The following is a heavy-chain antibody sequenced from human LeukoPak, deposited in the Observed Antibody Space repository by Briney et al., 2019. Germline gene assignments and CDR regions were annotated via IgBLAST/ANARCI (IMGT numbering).Heavy chain of an antibody. Sequence: SETLSLTCTVSGGSISSYYWSWIRQPPGKGLEWIGYIYYSGSTNYNPSLKSRVAMSVDTSKNQFSLKLSSVTAADTAVYYCARWGGRRASSGSYFYAYWGQGTLVTVSS. D-gene: IGHD3-10*01. CDR1: GGSISSYY. CDR2: IYYSGST. CDR3: ARWGGRRASSGSYFYAY. J-gene: IGHJ4*02. V-gene: IGHV4-59*12.